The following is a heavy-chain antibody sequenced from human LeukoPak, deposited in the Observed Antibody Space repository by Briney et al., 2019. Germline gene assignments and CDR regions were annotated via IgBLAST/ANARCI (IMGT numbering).Heavy chain of an antibody. J-gene: IGHJ4*02. CDR3: AKVDSGSYYGSFDY. D-gene: IGHD1-26*01. CDR1: GFTFSSYG. V-gene: IGHV3-33*06. CDR2: IWYDGSNK. Sequence: GGSLRLSCAASGFTFSSYGMHWVRQAPGKGLEWVAVIWYDGSNKYYADSVKGRFNISRDNSKNTLYLQMNSLRAEDTAVYYCAKVDSGSYYGSFDYWGQGTLVTVSS.